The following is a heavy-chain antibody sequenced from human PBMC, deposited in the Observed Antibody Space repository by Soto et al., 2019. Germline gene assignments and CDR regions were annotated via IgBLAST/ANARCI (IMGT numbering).Heavy chain of an antibody. V-gene: IGHV1-24*01. CDR3: ATVSYYDSSGTPGHYYYGMDV. Sequence: QVQLVQSGAEVKKPWASVKVSWKFSGYSLTELYMHGVREAHGKWIEWMGGFDPEDGETIYAQKFQGRDTMTEDTSTDTAYMELSSLRSEDTAVYYCATVSYYDSSGTPGHYYYGMDVWGQGTTVTVSS. CDR1: GYSLTELY. J-gene: IGHJ6*02. D-gene: IGHD3-22*01. CDR2: FDPEDGET.